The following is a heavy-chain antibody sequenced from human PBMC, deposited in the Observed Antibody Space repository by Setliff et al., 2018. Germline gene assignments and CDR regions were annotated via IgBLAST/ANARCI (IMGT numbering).Heavy chain of an antibody. V-gene: IGHV1-2*07. CDR2: INPDSGGS. CDR1: GYTFTAYY. CDR3: ARGNRDGYIPFEH. Sequence: ASVKVSCKTSGYTFTAYYIHWVRQAPGQGLEWVGWINPDSGGSQFADKFQGRVSMTRDKSISTVYMELSGLKSDDTGVYYCARGNRDGYIPFEHWGQGTRVTVSS. D-gene: IGHD5-12*01. J-gene: IGHJ4*02.